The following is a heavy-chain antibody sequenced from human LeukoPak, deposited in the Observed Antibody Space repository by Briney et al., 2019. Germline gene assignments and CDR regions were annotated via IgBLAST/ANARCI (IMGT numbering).Heavy chain of an antibody. J-gene: IGHJ4*02. CDR2: ITSSSTFI. Sequence: GGSLRLSCAASGFTFRSYTMSWFRQAPGKGLEWVASITSSSTFIYYADSLKGRFTISRDNAQNSLYLQMNSLRAEDTAVYYCARGQAAANILYYFDYWGQGTLVTVSS. D-gene: IGHD6-13*01. CDR1: GFTFRSYT. V-gene: IGHV3-21*01. CDR3: ARGQAAANILYYFDY.